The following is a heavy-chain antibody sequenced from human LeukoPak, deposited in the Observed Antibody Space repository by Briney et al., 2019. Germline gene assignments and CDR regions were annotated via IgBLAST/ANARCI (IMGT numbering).Heavy chain of an antibody. CDR1: GFTFSSYS. Sequence: GGSLRISCVASGFTFSSYSMNWVRQAPGKGLEWVSYINSGGDNTYYADSVKGRFTISRDKAKSSLYLQMNSLRAEDTAVYYCARLAGAVVGTSDFDYWGQGTLVTVSS. CDR3: ARLAGAVVGTSDFDY. CDR2: INSGGDNT. D-gene: IGHD6-19*01. V-gene: IGHV3-48*01. J-gene: IGHJ4*02.